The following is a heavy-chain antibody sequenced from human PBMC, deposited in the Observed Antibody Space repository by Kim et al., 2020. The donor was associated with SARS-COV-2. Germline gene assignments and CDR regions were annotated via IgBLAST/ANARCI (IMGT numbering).Heavy chain of an antibody. CDR3: AKALIRGVITYDY. J-gene: IGHJ4*02. CDR2: SGISGST. Sequence: GGSLRLSCAASGFTFSSYAMSWVRQAPGKGLEWVSTSGISGSTYYADSVKGRFTISRDSSKNTLSLQMNSLRAEDTAIYYCAKALIRGVITYDYWGQGTLVTVSS. CDR1: GFTFSSYA. D-gene: IGHD3-10*01. V-gene: IGHV3-23*01.